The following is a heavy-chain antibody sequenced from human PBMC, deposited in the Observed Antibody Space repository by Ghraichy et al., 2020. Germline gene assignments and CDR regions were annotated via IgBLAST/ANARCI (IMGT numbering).Heavy chain of an antibody. CDR1: GGSIRNRDYY. D-gene: IGHD3-10*01. Sequence: SETLSLTCSVSGGSIRNRDYYWGWIRQPPGKGLEWIGSIYYSGNTYYSPSLKSRLTLSIDTSKNQFSLKLTSVTGADTALYFCARRNTMGRGAVAAFDIWSQGTRVTGSS. CDR2: IYYSGNT. V-gene: IGHV4-39*01. J-gene: IGHJ3*02. CDR3: ARRNTMGRGAVAAFDI.